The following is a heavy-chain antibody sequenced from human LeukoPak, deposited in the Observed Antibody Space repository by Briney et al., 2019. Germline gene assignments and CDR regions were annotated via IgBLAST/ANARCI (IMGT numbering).Heavy chain of an antibody. V-gene: IGHV1-8*03. J-gene: IGHJ4*02. CDR2: MNPDSGNT. CDR1: GYSFTSYD. CDR3: ARAYSGYDFDY. D-gene: IGHD5-12*01. Sequence: ASVKVSCKASGYSFTSYDINWVRQATGQGLEWMGWMNPDSGNTGYAQKFQGRVTITRNTSISTAYMELSSLRSEDTAVYYCARAYSGYDFDYWGQGTLVTVSS.